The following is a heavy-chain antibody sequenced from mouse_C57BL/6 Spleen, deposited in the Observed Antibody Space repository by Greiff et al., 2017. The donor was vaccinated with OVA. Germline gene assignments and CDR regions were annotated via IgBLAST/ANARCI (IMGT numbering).Heavy chain of an antibody. CDR2: ISYDGSN. Sequence: VRLKQSGPGLVKPSQSLSLTCSVTGYSITSGYYWNWIRQFPGNKLEWMGYISYDGSNNYNPSLKNRISITRDTSKNQFFLKLNSVTTEDTATYYCARGTGYGSHFDYWGQGTTLTVSS. J-gene: IGHJ2*01. D-gene: IGHD1-1*01. CDR3: ARGTGYGSHFDY. CDR1: GYSITSGYY. V-gene: IGHV3-6*01.